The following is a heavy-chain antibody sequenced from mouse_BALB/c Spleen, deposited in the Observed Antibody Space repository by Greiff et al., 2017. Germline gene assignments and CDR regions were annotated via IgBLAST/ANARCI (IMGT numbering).Heavy chain of an antibody. CDR3: AITTVDY. D-gene: IGHD1-1*01. CDR2: ISSGSSTI. V-gene: IGHV5-17*02. Sequence: EVQVVESGGGLVQPGGSRKLSCAASGFTFSSFGMHWVRQAPEKGLEWVAYISSGSSTIYYADTVKGRFTISRDNPKNTLFLQMTSLRSEDTAMYYCAITTVDYWGQGTTLTVSS. CDR1: GFTFSSFG. J-gene: IGHJ2*01.